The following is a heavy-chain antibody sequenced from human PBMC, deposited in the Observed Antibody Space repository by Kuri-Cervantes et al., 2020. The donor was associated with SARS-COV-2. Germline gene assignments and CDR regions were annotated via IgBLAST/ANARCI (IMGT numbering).Heavy chain of an antibody. J-gene: IGHJ6*02. CDR3: ARLVVRGVPRNAMDV. Sequence: ESLKISCTVSGGSFSGYYWSWIRQPPGKGLEWIGEINHSGSTNYNPSLKSRVTISVDTSKNQFSLKLSSVTAADTAVYYCARLVVRGVPRNAMDVWGQGTTVTVSS. D-gene: IGHD3-10*01. CDR1: GGSFSGYY. V-gene: IGHV4-34*01. CDR2: INHSGST.